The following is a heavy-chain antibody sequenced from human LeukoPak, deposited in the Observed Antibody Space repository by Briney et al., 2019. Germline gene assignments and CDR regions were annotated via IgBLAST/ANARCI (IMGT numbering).Heavy chain of an antibody. CDR2: IIPIFGTT. Sequence: SVKVSCKASGYTFTSYGISWVRQAPGQGLEWMGGIIPIFGTTNYAQKFQGRITITADESTSTAYMELSSLRSEDTAVYYCARHSTTVTTYYYYYYAMDVWGQGTTVTVSS. CDR3: ARHSTTVTTYYYYYYAMDV. J-gene: IGHJ6*02. V-gene: IGHV1-69*13. CDR1: GYTFTSYG. D-gene: IGHD4-17*01.